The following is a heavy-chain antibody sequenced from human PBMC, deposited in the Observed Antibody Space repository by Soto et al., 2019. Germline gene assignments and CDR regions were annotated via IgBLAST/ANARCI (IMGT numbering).Heavy chain of an antibody. Sequence: GGSLRLSCAASGFTFSSYSMNWVRQAPGKGLEWVSYISSSSSTIYYADSVKGRFTISRDNAKNSLYLQMNSLKAEDTAVYYCARAEDTAMVTFDYWGQGTLVTVSS. CDR3: ARAEDTAMVTFDY. CDR2: ISSSSSTI. CDR1: GFTFSSYS. D-gene: IGHD5-18*01. V-gene: IGHV3-48*01. J-gene: IGHJ4*02.